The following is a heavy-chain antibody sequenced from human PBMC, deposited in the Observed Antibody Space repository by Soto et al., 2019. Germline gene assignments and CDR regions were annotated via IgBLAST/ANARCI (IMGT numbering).Heavy chain of an antibody. V-gene: IGHV3-15*01. Sequence: AGGSLRLSCAASGFTFSNAWMSWVRQAPGKGLECVGRIKSKTDGGTTDYAAPVKGRFTISRDDSKNTLYLQMNSLKTEDTAVYYCTTEYSSGWYDSWGQGTLLTVSS. CDR1: GFTFSNAW. CDR3: TTEYSSGWYDS. D-gene: IGHD6-19*01. CDR2: IKSKTDGGTT. J-gene: IGHJ4*02.